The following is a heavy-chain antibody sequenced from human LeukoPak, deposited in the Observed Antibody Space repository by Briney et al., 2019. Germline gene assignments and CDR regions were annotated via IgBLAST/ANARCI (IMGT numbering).Heavy chain of an antibody. D-gene: IGHD3-3*01. Sequence: GRSLRLSCAASGFTFDDYAMHWVRQAPGKGLEWVSGISWNSGSIGYADSVKGRFTISRDNAKNSLYLQMNSLRAEDTALYYCAKDILQRSNFFDYWGQGTLVTVSS. CDR3: AKDILQRSNFFDY. CDR2: ISWNSGSI. J-gene: IGHJ4*02. V-gene: IGHV3-9*01. CDR1: GFTFDDYA.